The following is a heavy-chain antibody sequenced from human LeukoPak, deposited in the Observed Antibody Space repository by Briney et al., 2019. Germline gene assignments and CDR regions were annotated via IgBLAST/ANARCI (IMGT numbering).Heavy chain of an antibody. D-gene: IGHD3-10*01. V-gene: IGHV4-30-2*06. J-gene: IGHJ4*02. CDR3: ARSRQASGLFSF. CDR2: IYDRGPA. Sequence: PPETLSLTCTVSGGAIASGGYSWNWIRQSPGEGLEWIGCIYDRGPAYYNPSLESRFTISVDRPKNQFFLNVTSLTAADTAVYYCARSRQASGLFSFWGQGTPVVVSS. CDR1: GGAIASGGYS.